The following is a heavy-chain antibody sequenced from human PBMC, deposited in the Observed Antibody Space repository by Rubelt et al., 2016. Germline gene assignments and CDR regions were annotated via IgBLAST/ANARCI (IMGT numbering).Heavy chain of an antibody. D-gene: IGHD1-1*01. Sequence: QVQLQGSGPRLVKPSETLSLTCTVSAASISTQYWSWIRQAPGKGLEWIGFIYHSGFPNYNPSLKSRVTLSLDRSRTQFSLRLSSVTAADTAVYFCACGNEPPLFDHWSQGTLVTVSS. CDR1: AASISTQY. V-gene: IGHV4-59*11. CDR2: IYHSGFP. CDR3: ACGNEPPLFDH. J-gene: IGHJ4*02.